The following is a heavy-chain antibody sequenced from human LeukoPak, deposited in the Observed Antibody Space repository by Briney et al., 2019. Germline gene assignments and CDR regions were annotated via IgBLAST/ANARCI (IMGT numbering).Heavy chain of an antibody. CDR1: GGSISSYY. D-gene: IGHD3-10*01. Sequence: SETLSLTFTVSGGSISSYYWSWIRQPPGKGLEWIGYIYYSGSTNYNPSLKSRVTISVDTSKNQFSLKLSSVTAADTAVYYRARDKSGDGYFDYWGQGTLVTVSS. J-gene: IGHJ4*02. CDR3: ARDKSGDGYFDY. CDR2: IYYSGST. V-gene: IGHV4-59*01.